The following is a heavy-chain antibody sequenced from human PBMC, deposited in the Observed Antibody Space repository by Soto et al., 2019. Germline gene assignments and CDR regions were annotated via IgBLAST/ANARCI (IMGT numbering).Heavy chain of an antibody. CDR3: AKLTRLRFLEWYYFDY. CDR2: ISGSGGST. Sequence: GGSLRLSCAASGFTFNTYAMNWVRQVPGKGLEWVSAISGSGGSTYYADSVKGRFTISRDNSKNTLYLQMNSLRAEDTAVYYCAKLTRLRFLEWYYFDYWGQGTLVTVSS. V-gene: IGHV3-23*01. D-gene: IGHD3-3*01. CDR1: GFTFNTYA. J-gene: IGHJ4*02.